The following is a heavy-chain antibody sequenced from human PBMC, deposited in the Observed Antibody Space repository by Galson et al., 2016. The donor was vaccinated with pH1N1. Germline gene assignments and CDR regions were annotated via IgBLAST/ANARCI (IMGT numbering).Heavy chain of an antibody. D-gene: IGHD3-22*01. J-gene: IGHJ5*02. CDR2: INPTNGGT. CDR1: GYTFTGYF. Sequence: SVKVSCKASGYTFTGYFMHWVRQAPGQGLEWMGWINPTNGGTNYAQKIQGRVTLTRDASISTAYMELSRLRSDDTAVYYCARDLYYDTSGYYPLDPWGQGTLVTVSS. V-gene: IGHV1-2*02. CDR3: ARDLYYDTSGYYPLDP.